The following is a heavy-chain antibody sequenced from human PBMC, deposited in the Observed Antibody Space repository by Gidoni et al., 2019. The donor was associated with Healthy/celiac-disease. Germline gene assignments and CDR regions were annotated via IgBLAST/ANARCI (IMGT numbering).Heavy chain of an antibody. D-gene: IGHD3-10*01. J-gene: IGHJ5*02. CDR3: ARAYRLLWFGELTLRFDP. CDR1: GGSITSGGYY. V-gene: IGHV4-31*03. CDR2: IYYSGST. Sequence: QVQLQESGPGLVKPSQTLSLTCTVPGGSITSGGYYWSWIRQHPGKGLEWIGYIYYSGSTYYNPSLKSRVTISVDTSKNQFSLKLSSVTAADTAVYYCARAYRLLWFGELTLRFDPWGQGTLVTVSS.